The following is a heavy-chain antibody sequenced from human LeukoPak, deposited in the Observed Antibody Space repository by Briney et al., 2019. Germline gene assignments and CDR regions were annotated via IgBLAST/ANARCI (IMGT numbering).Heavy chain of an antibody. CDR1: SGSISSSSYY. V-gene: IGHV4-39*01. Sequence: SETLSLTCSVSSGSISSSSYYWGWIRQPPGKGLEWIGGTYYTGSTYYNPSLKSRVTISVDTSKNQFSLKLSSVTAADTAVYYCARGQRGYSFGYAFDYWGQGTLVTVSS. D-gene: IGHD5-18*01. CDR3: ARGQRGYSFGYAFDY. J-gene: IGHJ4*02. CDR2: TYYTGST.